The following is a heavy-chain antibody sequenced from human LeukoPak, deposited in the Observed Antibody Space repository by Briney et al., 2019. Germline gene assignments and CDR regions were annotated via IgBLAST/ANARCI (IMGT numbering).Heavy chain of an antibody. CDR2: ISYDGSNK. Sequence: GGSLRLSCAASGFTFSSYAMHWVRQAPGKGLEWVAVISYDGSNKYYADSVKGRFTISRDNSKNTLYLQMNSLRAEDTAVYYCAREDIAGFYGMDVWGQGTTVTVSS. CDR1: GFTFSSYA. D-gene: IGHD5-12*01. CDR3: AREDIAGFYGMDV. V-gene: IGHV3-30-3*01. J-gene: IGHJ6*02.